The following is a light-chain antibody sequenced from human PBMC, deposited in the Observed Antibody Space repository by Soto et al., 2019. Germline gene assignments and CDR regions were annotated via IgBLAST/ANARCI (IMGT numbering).Light chain of an antibody. CDR3: SSYSGSTVV. CDR1: SSDVGGSDP. J-gene: IGLJ3*02. Sequence: QSALTQPASVSDSPGQSITISCTGTSSDVGGSDPVSWYQQYPGKAPKLMIYDVSNRPSGVSDRFSGSKSGNTASLTISGLQAEDEADYYCSSYSGSTVVFGGGTKLTLL. CDR2: DVS. V-gene: IGLV2-14*03.